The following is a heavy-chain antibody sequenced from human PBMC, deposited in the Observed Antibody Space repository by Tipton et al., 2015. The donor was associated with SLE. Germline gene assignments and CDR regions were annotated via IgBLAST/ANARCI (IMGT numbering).Heavy chain of an antibody. J-gene: IGHJ2*01. CDR2: IKQDGSEK. D-gene: IGHD3-3*01. CDR1: GFTFSSYG. V-gene: IGHV3-7*03. Sequence: SLRLSCAASGFTFSSYGMHWVRQAPGKGLEWVANIKQDGSEKYYVDSVKGRFTISRDNSKNTLYLQMNSLRAEDTAVYYCAKAPITIFGVVIMAWYFDLWGRGTLVTVSS. CDR3: AKAPITIFGVVIMAWYFDL.